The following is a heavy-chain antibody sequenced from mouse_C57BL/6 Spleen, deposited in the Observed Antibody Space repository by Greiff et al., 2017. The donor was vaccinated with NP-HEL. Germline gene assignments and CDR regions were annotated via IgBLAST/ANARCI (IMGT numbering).Heavy chain of an antibody. D-gene: IGHD2-5*01. J-gene: IGHJ4*01. Sequence: VQRVESGPELVKPGASVKISCKASGYAFSSSWMNWVKQRPGKGLEWIGRIYPGDGDTNYNGKFKGKATLTADKSSSTAYMQLSSLTSEDSAVYFCASAYYSNYVGAMDYWGQGTSVTVSS. CDR3: ASAYYSNYVGAMDY. CDR2: IYPGDGDT. CDR1: GYAFSSSW. V-gene: IGHV1-82*01.